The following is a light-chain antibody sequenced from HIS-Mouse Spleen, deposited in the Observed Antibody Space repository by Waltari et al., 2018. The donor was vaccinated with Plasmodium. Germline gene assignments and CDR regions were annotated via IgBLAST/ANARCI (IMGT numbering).Light chain of an antibody. CDR1: SGDVGGYTF. Sequence: QSALNQPRSVSGSPGQSVTISCPETSGDVGGYTFVSWSQQHPGKDPKLMIYEVSKRPSGVPDRFSGSKSGNTASLTISGLQAEDEADYYCCSYAGSYTYVFGTVTKVTVL. J-gene: IGLJ1*01. CDR2: EVS. V-gene: IGLV2-11*01. CDR3: CSYAGSYTYV.